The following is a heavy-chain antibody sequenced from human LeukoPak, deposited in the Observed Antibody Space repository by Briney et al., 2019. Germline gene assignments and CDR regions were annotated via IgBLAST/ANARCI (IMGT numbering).Heavy chain of an antibody. CDR3: AAEMATVARLD. Sequence: SETLSLTCTVSGGSISSYYWSWIRQPPGKGLEWIGEINHSGSTNYNPSLKSRVTISVDTSKNQFSLKLSPVTAADTAVYYCAAEMATVARLDWGQGTLVTVSS. D-gene: IGHD5-24*01. J-gene: IGHJ4*02. CDR2: INHSGST. V-gene: IGHV4-34*01. CDR1: GGSISSYY.